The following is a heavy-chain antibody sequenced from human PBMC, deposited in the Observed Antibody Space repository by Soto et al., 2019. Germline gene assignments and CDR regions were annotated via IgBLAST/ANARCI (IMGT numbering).Heavy chain of an antibody. CDR3: ARVQLVLYYYGMDV. CDR2: IYYSGST. V-gene: IGHV4-30-4*01. Sequence: SETLSLTCTVSGGSISSGDYYWSCIRQPPGKGLEWIGYIYYSGSTYYNPSLKSRVTISVDTSKNQFSLKLSSVTAADTAVYYCARVQLVLYYYGMDVWGQGTTVTVSS. CDR1: GGSISSGDYY. D-gene: IGHD6-13*01. J-gene: IGHJ6*02.